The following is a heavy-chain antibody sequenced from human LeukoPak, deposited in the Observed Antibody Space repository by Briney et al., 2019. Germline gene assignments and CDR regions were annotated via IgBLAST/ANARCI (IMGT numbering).Heavy chain of an antibody. V-gene: IGHV1-46*01. CDR1: GYSFTSNY. J-gene: IGHJ4*02. CDR3: ARDQEGFDY. Sequence: ASVKVSCKVSGYSFTSNYIHWVRQAPGQGLEWMGMIYPRDGSTSYAQRFQDRVRVTRDTSTSTVHMELSGLRSEDTAVYYCARDQEGFDYWGQGTLVTVSS. CDR2: IYPRDGST.